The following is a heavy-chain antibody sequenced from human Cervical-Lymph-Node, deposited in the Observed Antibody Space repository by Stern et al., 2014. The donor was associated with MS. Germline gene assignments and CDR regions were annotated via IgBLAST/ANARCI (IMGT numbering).Heavy chain of an antibody. CDR3: AKDRLFCSGGGCYAMDV. CDR2: ISNDGNEK. CDR1: GFTLRSYG. J-gene: IGHJ6*02. Sequence: VQLVESGGGVVQPGRSPRLSCAASGFTLRSYGMHWVRQAPGKGLEWGAVISNDGNEKYYTDSVKGRFTISRDNSKNTLYLQMNSLRTEDTAVYYCAKDRLFCSGGGCYAMDVWGQGTTVTVSS. V-gene: IGHV3-30*18. D-gene: IGHD2-15*01.